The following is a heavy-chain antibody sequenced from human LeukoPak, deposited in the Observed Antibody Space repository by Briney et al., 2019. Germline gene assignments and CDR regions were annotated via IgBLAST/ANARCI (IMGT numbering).Heavy chain of an antibody. J-gene: IGHJ4*02. Sequence: ASVKVSCKAPGGTFSSYAISWVRQAPGQGLEWMGGIIPIFGTANYAQKFQGRVMITADESTSTAYMELSSLRSEDTAVYYCARDRGYSYGATDYWGQGTLVTVSS. V-gene: IGHV1-69*13. CDR1: GGTFSSYA. D-gene: IGHD5-18*01. CDR3: ARDRGYSYGATDY. CDR2: IIPIFGTA.